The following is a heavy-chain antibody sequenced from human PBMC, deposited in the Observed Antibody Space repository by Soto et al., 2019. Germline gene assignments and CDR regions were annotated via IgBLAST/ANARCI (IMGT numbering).Heavy chain of an antibody. J-gene: IGHJ6*02. Sequence: ASVKVSCKASGGTFSSYTISWVRQAPGQGLEWMGRIIPILGIANYAQKFQGRVTITADKSTSTAYMELSSLRSEDTAVYYCARAYSCSARIYYYGMDVWGQGTTVTVSS. D-gene: IGHD6-13*01. CDR3: ARAYSCSARIYYYGMDV. CDR2: IIPILGIA. V-gene: IGHV1-69*02. CDR1: GGTFSSYT.